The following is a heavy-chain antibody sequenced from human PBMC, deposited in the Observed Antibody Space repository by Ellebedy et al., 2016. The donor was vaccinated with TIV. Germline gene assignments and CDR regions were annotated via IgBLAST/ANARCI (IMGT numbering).Heavy chain of an antibody. Sequence: GGSLRLSXAAPGFTFSSYGMHWARQAPGKGLEWVAVIWYDGSNKYYADSVKGRFTISRDNSKNTLYLQMNSLRAEDTAVYYCARDQPYYDSSGYDYWGQGTLVTVSS. CDR1: GFTFSSYG. D-gene: IGHD3-22*01. CDR2: IWYDGSNK. CDR3: ARDQPYYDSSGYDY. J-gene: IGHJ4*02. V-gene: IGHV3-33*01.